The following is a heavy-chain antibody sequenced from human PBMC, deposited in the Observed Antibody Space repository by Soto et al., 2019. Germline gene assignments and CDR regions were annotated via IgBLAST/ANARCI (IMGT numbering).Heavy chain of an antibody. Sequence: EVQLVESGGGLVQPGGSLRLSCAASGFTFSDYWMHWVRQVPGKGLVWLSRINGDGSNANYADYVRGRFTISRDNDNNTLNLPMNSLRAEDTAVYYCVRSMTTLTIDWLDPWGQGTQVTVFS. CDR1: GFTFSDYW. D-gene: IGHD4-17*01. V-gene: IGHV3-74*01. CDR2: INGDGSNA. CDR3: VRSMTTLTIDWLDP. J-gene: IGHJ5*02.